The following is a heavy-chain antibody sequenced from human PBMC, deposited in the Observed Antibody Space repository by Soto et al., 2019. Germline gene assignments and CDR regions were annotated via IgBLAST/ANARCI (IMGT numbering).Heavy chain of an antibody. CDR1: GFTFTSSA. CDR3: SDDQRKDAFDI. Sequence: QMQLVQSGPEVKKPGTSVQLSCKASGFTFTSSAVQWVRQARGQRLEWIGWIVVGSGHTNYAQKFQERVTLTRDMATSTAYMELSSLRCEDTAVYYCSDDQRKDAFDIWGQGTMGTVSS. D-gene: IGHD3-3*01. J-gene: IGHJ3*02. CDR2: IVVGSGHT. V-gene: IGHV1-58*01.